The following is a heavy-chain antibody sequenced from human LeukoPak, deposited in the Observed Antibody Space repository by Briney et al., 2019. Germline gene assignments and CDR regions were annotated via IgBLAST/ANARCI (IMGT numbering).Heavy chain of an antibody. CDR2: MNPNSGNT. J-gene: IGHJ4*02. V-gene: IGHV1-8*02. CDR3: ARATGRVRGPRYFDY. D-gene: IGHD3-10*01. Sequence: GASVKVSCKASGYTFIGYYIHWVRQAPGQGLEWMGWMNPNSGNTGYAQKFQGRVTMTRNTSISTAYMELSSLRSEDTAVYYCARATGRVRGPRYFDYWGQGTLVTVSS. CDR1: GYTFIGYY.